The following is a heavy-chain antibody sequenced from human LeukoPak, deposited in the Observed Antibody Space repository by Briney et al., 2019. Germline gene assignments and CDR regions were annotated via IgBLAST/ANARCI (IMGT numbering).Heavy chain of an antibody. CDR1: GFTFSSYA. D-gene: IGHD6-6*01. V-gene: IGHV3-30-3*01. CDR3: ARETGSSVGSTDFDY. Sequence: GGSLRLSCAASGFTFSSYAMHWVRQAPGKGLEWVAVISYDESNKYYADSVKGRLTISRDNSKNTLYLQMHSLRAEDTALYYCARETGSSVGSTDFDYWGQGTLVTVSS. J-gene: IGHJ4*02. CDR2: ISYDESNK.